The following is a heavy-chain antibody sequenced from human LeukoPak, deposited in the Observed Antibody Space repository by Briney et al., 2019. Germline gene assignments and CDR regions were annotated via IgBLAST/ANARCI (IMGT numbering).Heavy chain of an antibody. CDR2: ITSNGDSA. CDR1: GFTFSSYA. V-gene: IGHV3-64D*06. D-gene: IGHD6-13*01. J-gene: IGHJ4*02. CDR3: VGFRATAGLY. Sequence: PGGSLRLSCSASGFTFSSYAMYWVRQAPGKGLEYVSAITSNGDSAYYADSVKGRFTISRDNSRNTLYLQMSSLRAEDTAVYYCVGFRATAGLYWGQGTLVTVSS.